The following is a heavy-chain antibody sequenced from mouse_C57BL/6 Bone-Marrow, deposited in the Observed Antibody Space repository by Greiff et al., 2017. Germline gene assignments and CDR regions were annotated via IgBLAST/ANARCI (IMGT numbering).Heavy chain of an antibody. Sequence: VQLQQSGAELVKPGASVKLSCKASGYNIKDYYIHWVKQRTGQGLEWIGRIDPENGDTKYAPKFKDKATLTADTSSNTAYRQLISLTSEDTAVYYCTSYRICYGTNYWGQGTALTVSS. D-gene: IGHD1-1*01. CDR2: IDPENGDT. V-gene: IGHV14-2*01. CDR3: TSYRICYGTNY. CDR1: GYNIKDYY. J-gene: IGHJ2*01.